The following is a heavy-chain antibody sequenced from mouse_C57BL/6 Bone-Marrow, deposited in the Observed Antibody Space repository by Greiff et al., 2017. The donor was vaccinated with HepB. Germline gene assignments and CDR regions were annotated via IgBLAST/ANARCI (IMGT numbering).Heavy chain of an antibody. CDR2: ISNGGGST. CDR3: ARHPYYSNFYAMDY. D-gene: IGHD2-5*01. V-gene: IGHV5-12*01. J-gene: IGHJ4*01. CDR1: GFTFSDYY. Sequence: EVKLVESGGGLVQPGGSLKLSCAASGFTFSDYYMYWVRQTPEKRLEWVAYISNGGGSTYYPDTVKGRFTISRDNAKNTLYLQMSRLKSEDTAMYYCARHPYYSNFYAMDYWGQGTSVTVSS.